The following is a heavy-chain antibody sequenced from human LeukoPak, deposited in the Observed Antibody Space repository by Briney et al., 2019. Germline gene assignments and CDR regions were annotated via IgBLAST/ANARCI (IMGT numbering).Heavy chain of an antibody. V-gene: IGHV1-2*02. CDR3: ASYPRYSSSPPFDY. Sequence: ASVEVSCKASGYTFTGQDMHWARQAPGQGLEWMGWINPNTGGTKYAQRLQGRVTMTRDTTISTAYMELSRLTSDDTAVYYCASYPRYSSSPPFDYWGQGTLVTVSS. J-gene: IGHJ4*02. CDR1: GYTFTGQD. CDR2: INPNTGGT. D-gene: IGHD6-6*01.